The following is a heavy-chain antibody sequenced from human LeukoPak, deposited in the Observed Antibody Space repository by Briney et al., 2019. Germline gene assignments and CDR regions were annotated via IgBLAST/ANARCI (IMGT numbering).Heavy chain of an antibody. J-gene: IGHJ2*01. CDR2: VKTDGSST. CDR3: ARDFWSGSRGYFDL. V-gene: IGHV3-74*01. CDR1: GFTFSRYW. D-gene: IGHD3-3*01. Sequence: PGGSLRLSCAASGFTFSRYWMHWVRQVPGKGLVWVSRVKTDGSSTTYADSVKGRFTISRDNGKNTLYLQMSSLRAEDTAVYYCARDFWSGSRGYFDLWGRGTLVTVSS.